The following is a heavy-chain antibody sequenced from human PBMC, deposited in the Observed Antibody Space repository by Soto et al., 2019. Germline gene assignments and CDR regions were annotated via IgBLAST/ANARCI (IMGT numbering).Heavy chain of an antibody. CDR2: IYSSGST. CDR1: GGSISSYY. CDR3: ARRYGGGFDY. Sequence: QVQLLESGPGLVKPSETLSLTCTVSGGSISSYYWSWIRQPPGKGLEWIGYIYSSGSTNYNPSLKSSVTISVDTSKNQFSLKLSSVTAADTAVYYWARRYGGGFDYWGQGTLVTVSS. D-gene: IGHD3-10*01. V-gene: IGHV4-59*08. J-gene: IGHJ4*02.